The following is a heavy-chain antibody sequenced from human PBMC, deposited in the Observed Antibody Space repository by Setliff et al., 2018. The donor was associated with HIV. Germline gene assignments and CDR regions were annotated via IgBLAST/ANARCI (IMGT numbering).Heavy chain of an antibody. CDR3: AAFFVTPLMTQDF. CDR2: IHHSGTA. V-gene: IGHV4-39*07. D-gene: IGHD4-17*01. Sequence: SETLSLTCTVSGGSITRTPYYWGWIRQPPGKGLEWIGSIHHSGTAYDNPSLKSRVTISVDTSKNQFSLKLSSVTAADTAVYYCAAFFVTPLMTQDFWGQGTLVTVSS. CDR1: GGSITRTPYY. J-gene: IGHJ4*02.